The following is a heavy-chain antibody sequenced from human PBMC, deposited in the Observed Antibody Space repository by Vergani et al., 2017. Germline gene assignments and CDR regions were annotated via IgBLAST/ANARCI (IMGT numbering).Heavy chain of an antibody. CDR1: GFRFSSYG. D-gene: IGHD3-22*01. Sequence: QVQLVESGGGVVQPGRSLRLSCAASGFRFSSYGMNWVRQAPGKGLGWVAVIWYDGSNKYYADSVKGRFTISRDNAKNSLYLQMNSLRAEDTAVYYCARDLFYYDSRGYYSGFFDYWGQGTLVTVSA. CDR2: IWYDGSNK. V-gene: IGHV3-33*01. CDR3: ARDLFYYDSRGYYSGFFDY. J-gene: IGHJ4*02.